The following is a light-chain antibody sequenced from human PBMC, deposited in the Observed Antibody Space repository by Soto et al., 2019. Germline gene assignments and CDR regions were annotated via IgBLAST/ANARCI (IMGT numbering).Light chain of an antibody. CDR1: QNIGRF. V-gene: IGKV1-39*01. J-gene: IGKJ4*01. Sequence: DIQMTQSPSYLSASVGDRVTITCWASQNIGRFLNWHQQKPGKAPNXLINVASTLRSGVPSRFSGSGSGTDLNLTINSLQPEDFETYFCQQSFTTPLTFGGGTKVDIK. CDR3: QQSFTTPLT. CDR2: VAS.